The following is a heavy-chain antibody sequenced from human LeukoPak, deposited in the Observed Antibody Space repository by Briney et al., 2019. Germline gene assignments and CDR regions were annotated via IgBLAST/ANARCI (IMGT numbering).Heavy chain of an antibody. CDR1: GFTFSSYA. V-gene: IGHV3-30*04. J-gene: IGHJ4*02. CDR3: ARDARYYLDY. Sequence: GRSLRLSCAASGFTFSSYAMHWVRQAPGKGLEWVAVISYDGSNKYYADSVKGRFTISRDNSKNPLYLQMNSLRAEDTAVYYCARDARYYLDYWGQGTLVTVSS. CDR2: ISYDGSNK.